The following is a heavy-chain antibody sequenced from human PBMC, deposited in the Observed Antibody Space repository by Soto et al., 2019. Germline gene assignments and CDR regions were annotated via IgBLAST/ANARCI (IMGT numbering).Heavy chain of an antibody. CDR1: GGTFSTYA. J-gene: IGHJ6*02. Sequence: QVQLVQAGGEVKKPGSSVKVSCKASGGTFSTYAISWVRQAPGQGLEWMGGTIPIFDTANYAQKFQGRVTITADESTSTAYMELSSLRSEDTAVYYCARHDCISSSCYYYYYYGMDVWGQGTTVTVSS. CDR3: ARHDCISSSCYYYYYYGMDV. CDR2: TIPIFDTA. D-gene: IGHD2-2*01. V-gene: IGHV1-69*12.